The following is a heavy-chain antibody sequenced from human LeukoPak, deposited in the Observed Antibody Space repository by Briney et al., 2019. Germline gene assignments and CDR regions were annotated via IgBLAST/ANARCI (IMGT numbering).Heavy chain of an antibody. Sequence: PGGSLRLSCVASGFIFSDYWMNWVRQVPGKGLEWVANINEDGSVQDYVHSVRGRFTISRDNAKNSMYLQMNSLRAEDTAIYYCASRESSMSRSHWGHGTLVTVSS. CDR3: ASRESSMSRSH. D-gene: IGHD2/OR15-2a*01. CDR2: INEDGSVQ. V-gene: IGHV3-7*01. J-gene: IGHJ4*01. CDR1: GFIFSDYW.